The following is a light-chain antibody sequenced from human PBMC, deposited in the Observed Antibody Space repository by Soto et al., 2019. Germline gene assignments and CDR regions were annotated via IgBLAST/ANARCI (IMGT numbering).Light chain of an antibody. CDR2: LAF. V-gene: IGKV1-12*01. Sequence: DIQMTQSPSSVSASVGDRVTITCRASQDINSRLAWYQQKPGKAPKLLIYLAFNLETGVPSRFIGSGSGTDFTLTITSLQPEDFATYYCQQADSLPRTFGGGTKVEIK. CDR3: QQADSLPRT. CDR1: QDINSR. J-gene: IGKJ4*01.